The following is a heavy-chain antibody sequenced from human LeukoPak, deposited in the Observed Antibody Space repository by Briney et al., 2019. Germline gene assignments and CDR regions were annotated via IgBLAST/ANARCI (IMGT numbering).Heavy chain of an antibody. CDR2: THSSGST. CDR3: AREAYGDRGFDY. Sequence: PSETLSLTCTVAGGSISSFYWGWLRQPPGKGVEWIGHTHSSGSTNYNPSLKSRVTISVDTSKNQFSLKLSSMTAADTAVYYCAREAYGDRGFDYWGQGTLVTVSS. J-gene: IGHJ4*02. D-gene: IGHD4-17*01. V-gene: IGHV4-59*12. CDR1: GGSISSFY.